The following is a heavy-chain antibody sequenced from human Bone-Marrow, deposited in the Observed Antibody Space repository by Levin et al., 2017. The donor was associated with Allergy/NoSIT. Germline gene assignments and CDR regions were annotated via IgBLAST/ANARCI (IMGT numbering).Heavy chain of an antibody. J-gene: IGHJ3*02. Sequence: GESLKISCAASGFTFSSYAMSWVRQAPGKGLEWVSAISGSGGSTYYADSVKGRFTISRDNSKNTLYLQMNSLRAEDTAVYYCAKDLTDHRIVDADAFDIWGQGTMVTVSS. V-gene: IGHV3-23*01. D-gene: IGHD1-14*01. CDR2: ISGSGGST. CDR3: AKDLTDHRIVDADAFDI. CDR1: GFTFSSYA.